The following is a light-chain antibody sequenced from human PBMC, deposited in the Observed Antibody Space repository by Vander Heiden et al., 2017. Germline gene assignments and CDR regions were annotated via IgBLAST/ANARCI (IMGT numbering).Light chain of an antibody. CDR2: AAS. CDR3: QQSYSSQYT. V-gene: IGKV1-39*01. Sequence: DIQLTKSPSSLSASVGDSVTITCRANETIRNYVNWYQQRPGKAPNLLISAASRLHSGVPSRFSGRGSGTDFSLTIRSLQLEDFATYYCQQSYSSQYTFGQGTRLEV. J-gene: IGKJ2*01. CDR1: ETIRNY.